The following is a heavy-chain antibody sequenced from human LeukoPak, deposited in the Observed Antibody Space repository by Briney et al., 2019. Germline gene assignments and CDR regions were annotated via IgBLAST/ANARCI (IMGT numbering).Heavy chain of an antibody. V-gene: IGHV3-74*01. Sequence: GGSLRLSCAASGFSFSVYWMHWVRQAPGKGPVWVSRIKADGSITDYADFVKGRFTISRDNAKNTLYLQMNSLRAEDTAVYYCEGICSSTSCYVYNWFDPWGQGTLVTVSS. D-gene: IGHD2-2*01. CDR3: EGICSSTSCYVYNWFDP. CDR2: IKADGSIT. CDR1: GFSFSVYW. J-gene: IGHJ5*02.